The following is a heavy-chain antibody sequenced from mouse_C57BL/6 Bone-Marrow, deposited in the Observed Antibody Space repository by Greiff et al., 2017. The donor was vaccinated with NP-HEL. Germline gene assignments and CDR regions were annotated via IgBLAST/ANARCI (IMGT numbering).Heavy chain of an antibody. CDR2: INYDGSST. CDR3: ARGGSKDLFDY. J-gene: IGHJ2*01. V-gene: IGHV5-16*01. Sequence: EVKLMESEGGLVQPGSSMKLSCTASGFTFSDYYMAWVRQVPEKGLEWVANINYDGSSTYYLDSLKSRFIISRDNAKNILYLQMSSLKSEDTATYYCARGGSKDLFDYWGQGTTLTVSS. D-gene: IGHD2-5*01. CDR1: GFTFSDYY.